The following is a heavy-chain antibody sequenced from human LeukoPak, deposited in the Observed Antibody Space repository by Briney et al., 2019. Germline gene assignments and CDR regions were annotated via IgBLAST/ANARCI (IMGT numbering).Heavy chain of an antibody. Sequence: PGGSLRLSCATSGFTFSTYWMNWVRQAPGKGLEWVSYISSSSSTIYYADSVKGRFTISRDNAKNSLYLQMNSLRAEDTAVYYCARDEGGSWYSAFDIWGQGTMVTVSS. D-gene: IGHD2-15*01. J-gene: IGHJ3*02. V-gene: IGHV3-48*01. CDR3: ARDEGGSWYSAFDI. CDR1: GFTFSTYW. CDR2: ISSSSSTI.